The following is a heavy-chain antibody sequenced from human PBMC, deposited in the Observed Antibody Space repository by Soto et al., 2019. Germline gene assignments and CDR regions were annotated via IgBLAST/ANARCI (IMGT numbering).Heavy chain of an antibody. CDR3: ARVYCSGGSCYSVGY. Sequence: GGSLRLSCAASGFRFEDYAMHWVRQAPGKGLEWVSGIAWNSDSIGYADSVKGRFTISRDNGKNSLYLQMNSLRAEDTAVYYCARVYCSGGSCYSVGYWGQGTLVTVSS. CDR1: GFRFEDYA. V-gene: IGHV3-9*01. J-gene: IGHJ4*02. CDR2: IAWNSDSI. D-gene: IGHD2-15*01.